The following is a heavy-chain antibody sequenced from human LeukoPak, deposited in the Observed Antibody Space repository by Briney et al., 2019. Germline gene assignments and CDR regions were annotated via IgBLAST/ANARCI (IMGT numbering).Heavy chain of an antibody. CDR1: GGSISSSSYY. J-gene: IGHJ6*02. D-gene: IGHD3-16*01. V-gene: IGHV4-39*07. Sequence: SETLSLTCTVSGGSISSSSYYWGWIRQPPGKGLEWIGSIYYSGSTYYNPSLKSRVTISVDTSKNQFSLKLSSVTAADTAVYYCARMGYYYYGMDVWGQGTTVTVSS. CDR2: IYYSGST. CDR3: ARMGYYYYGMDV.